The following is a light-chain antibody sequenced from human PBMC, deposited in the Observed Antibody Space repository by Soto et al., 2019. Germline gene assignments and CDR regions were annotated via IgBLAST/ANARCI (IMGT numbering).Light chain of an antibody. CDR1: SSDVGAYNF. V-gene: IGLV2-8*01. J-gene: IGLJ2*01. Sequence: QSALTQPPSASGSPGQSVTIPCTGTSSDVGAYNFVSWYQQHPGKAPKLMIYEVNKRPSGVPDRFFGSKSGNTASLTVSGLQAEDEADYYCCSYAGDFAVFGGGTQLTVL. CDR3: CSYAGDFAV. CDR2: EVN.